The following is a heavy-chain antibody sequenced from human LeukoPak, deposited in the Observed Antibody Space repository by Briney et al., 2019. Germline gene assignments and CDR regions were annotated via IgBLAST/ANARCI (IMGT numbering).Heavy chain of an antibody. CDR2: IKQDRSEK. CDR1: GFTFSNYW. V-gene: IGHV3-7*01. Sequence: GGSLRLSCAASGFTFSNYWMSWVRQAPGKGLEWVANIKQDRSEKYYVDSVKGRFTISRDNAKNSLYLQMNSLRAEDTAVYYCARKYYYDSSGYWVFDYWGQGTLVTVSS. J-gene: IGHJ4*02. D-gene: IGHD3-22*01. CDR3: ARKYYYDSSGYWVFDY.